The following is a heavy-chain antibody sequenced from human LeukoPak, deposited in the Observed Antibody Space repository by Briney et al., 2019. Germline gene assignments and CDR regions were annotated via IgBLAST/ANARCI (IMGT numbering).Heavy chain of an antibody. CDR2: MNPNSGNT. J-gene: IGHJ4*02. D-gene: IGHD1-26*01. CDR1: GYTFTSYD. CDR3: ARGGIRIVGATTDLDY. V-gene: IGHV1-8*01. Sequence: ASVKVSCKASGYTFTSYDINWVRQATGQGLEWMGWMNPNSGNTGYAQKFQGRVTMTRNTSISTAYTELSSLRSEDTAVYYCARGGIRIVGATTDLDYWGQGTLVTVSS.